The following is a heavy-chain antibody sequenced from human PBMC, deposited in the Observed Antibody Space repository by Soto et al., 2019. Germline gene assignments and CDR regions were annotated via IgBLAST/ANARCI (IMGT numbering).Heavy chain of an antibody. V-gene: IGHV4-31*03. CDR2: IYYSGST. J-gene: IGHJ6*02. D-gene: IGHD4-17*01. CDR3: ARNIGVTTNYYGMDV. CDR1: GCSISSGGYY. Sequence: PSETLSIACTISGCSISSGGYYWSWIRQHPGKGLEWIGYIYYSGSTYYNPSLKSRVTISVDTSKNQFSLKLSSVTAADTAVYYCARNIGVTTNYYGMDVWGQGTTVTVSS.